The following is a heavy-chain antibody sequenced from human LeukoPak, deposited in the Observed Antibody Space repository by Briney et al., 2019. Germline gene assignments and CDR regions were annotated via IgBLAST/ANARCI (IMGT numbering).Heavy chain of an antibody. J-gene: IGHJ2*01. CDR2: ISSGDNT. V-gene: IGHV3-23*01. CDR1: GFTFSTSA. CDR3: ARDWYFDL. Sequence: PGGSLRLSCVASGFTFSTSAMSWVRQAPGKGLEWVSAISSGDNTYYTDSVKGRFTISRDNSKSTLYLQMNSLRGEDTAIYYCARDWYFDLWGRGTLVTVSS.